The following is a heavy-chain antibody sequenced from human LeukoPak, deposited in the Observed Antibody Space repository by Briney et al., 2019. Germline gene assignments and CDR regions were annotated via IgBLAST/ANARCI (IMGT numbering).Heavy chain of an antibody. CDR2: ISWNGDTI. V-gene: IGHV3-9*01. Sequence: GGSLRLSCAASGFDFHDYMMHWVRQPPGKGPEWVSEISWNGDTIGYADSVKGRFIISRDNARRSLYLQMNSLRAEDTALYYCAKGSHMGVQQPGDYWGQGTLVTVSS. CDR1: GFDFHDYM. J-gene: IGHJ4*02. D-gene: IGHD6-13*01. CDR3: AKGSHMGVQQPGDY.